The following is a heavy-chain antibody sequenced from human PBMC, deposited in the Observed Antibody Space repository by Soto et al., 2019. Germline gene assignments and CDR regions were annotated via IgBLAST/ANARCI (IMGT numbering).Heavy chain of an antibody. CDR3: AKKVNSSPGSQYFDY. D-gene: IGHD3-10*01. CDR2: FRTGGDDGTT. Sequence: PGGSLRLSCAASGFTFSSYSMGWVRQAPGKGLEWVSGFRTGGDDGTTYYADSVKGRFTISRDNCKNTLFLQMNSLRAEDTAIYYCAKKVNSSPGSQYFDYWGQGTLVTVSS. V-gene: IGHV3-23*01. CDR1: GFTFSSYS. J-gene: IGHJ4*02.